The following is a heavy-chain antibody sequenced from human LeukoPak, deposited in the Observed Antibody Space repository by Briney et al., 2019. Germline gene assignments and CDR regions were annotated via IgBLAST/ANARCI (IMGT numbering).Heavy chain of an antibody. D-gene: IGHD3-22*01. Sequence: GGFLRPSCAASGFTFNSYSMSWVRQAPGKGLEWVSGIFWHGGITAYADSVKGRFTISRDNAKNSLYLQMNSLRPEDTALYYCAREYYYDTSAYYTFDYWGQGTPVTVSS. J-gene: IGHJ4*02. CDR3: AREYYYDTSAYYTFDY. CDR2: IFWHGGIT. CDR1: GFTFNSYS. V-gene: IGHV3-20*04.